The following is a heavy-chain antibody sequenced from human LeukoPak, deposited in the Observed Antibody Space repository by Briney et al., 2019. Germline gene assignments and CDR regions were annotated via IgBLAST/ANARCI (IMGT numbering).Heavy chain of an antibody. CDR1: SGSISTSNYY. CDR2: IYYSGST. Sequence: SETLSLTCTASSGSISTSNYYWGWIRQPPGKGLEWIGNIYYSGSTYYNPSLKSRVTISVDTSKNQFSLKLSSVTAADTAVYYCASGVYSSGWYFDYWGQGTLVTVSS. J-gene: IGHJ4*02. V-gene: IGHV4-39*01. CDR3: ASGVYSSGWYFDY. D-gene: IGHD6-19*01.